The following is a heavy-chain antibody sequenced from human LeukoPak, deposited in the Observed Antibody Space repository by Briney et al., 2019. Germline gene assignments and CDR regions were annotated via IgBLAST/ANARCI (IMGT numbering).Heavy chain of an antibody. J-gene: IGHJ3*01. Sequence: ASVKVSCKASGYTFTNYDINWVRQATGQGLEWVGRMNPNSGNTGYAQKFQGRVTITRNTSISTAYMELSSLRSEDTAVYYCARGHSGWLYDVFDLWGQGIMVTVSS. D-gene: IGHD6-19*01. CDR3: ARGHSGWLYDVFDL. CDR1: GYTFTNYD. V-gene: IGHV1-8*03. CDR2: MNPNSGNT.